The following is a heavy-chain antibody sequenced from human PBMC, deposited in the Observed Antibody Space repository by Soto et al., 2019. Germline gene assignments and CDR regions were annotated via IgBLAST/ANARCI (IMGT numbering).Heavy chain of an antibody. V-gene: IGHV4-59*08. CDR3: ARRWGRVFHY. Sequence: SETLSLTCTVSGGSLSSYYWSWIRPPPGKGLECIGYIYYSGSTNYNPSLKSRVTISVDTSKNQFSLKLSSVTAADTAVYYCARRWGRVFHYWGQGTLVTVSS. J-gene: IGHJ4*02. CDR1: GGSLSSYY. CDR2: IYYSGST. D-gene: IGHD1-26*01.